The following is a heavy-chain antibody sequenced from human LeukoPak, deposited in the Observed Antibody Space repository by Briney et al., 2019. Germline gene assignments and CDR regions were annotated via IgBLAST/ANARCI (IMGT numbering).Heavy chain of an antibody. CDR2: INAGNGNT. V-gene: IGHV1-3*01. Sequence: ASVKVSCKASGHTFTSYAMHWVRQAPGQRLEWMGWINAGNGNTKYSQKFQGRVTITRDTSASTAYMELSSLRSEDTAVYYCARESGSYYPQFDYWGQGTLVTVSS. D-gene: IGHD1-26*01. CDR1: GHTFTSYA. CDR3: ARESGSYYPQFDY. J-gene: IGHJ4*02.